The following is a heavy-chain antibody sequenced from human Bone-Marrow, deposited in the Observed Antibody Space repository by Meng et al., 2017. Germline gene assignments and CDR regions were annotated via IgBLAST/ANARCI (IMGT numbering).Heavy chain of an antibody. CDR2: IYHSGTT. Sequence: SETLSLTCAVSGGSISSSNWWSWVRQPPGKGLEWIGEIYHSGTTNSNPSLKSRVTISVDTSKNQFSLKVSSVTAADTAVYYCARGLPTDYWGQGTLVTVSS. V-gene: IGHV4-4*02. D-gene: IGHD3-16*01. CDR1: GGSISSSNW. CDR3: ARGLPTDY. J-gene: IGHJ4*02.